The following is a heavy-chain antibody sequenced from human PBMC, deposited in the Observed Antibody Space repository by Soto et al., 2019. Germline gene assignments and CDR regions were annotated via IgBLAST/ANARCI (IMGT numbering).Heavy chain of an antibody. CDR1: GFTFSSYA. D-gene: IGHD3-3*01. Sequence: GGSLRLSCAASGFTFSSYAMSWVRQAPGKGLEWVSAISGSGVSTYYADSVKGRFTISRDNSKNTLYLQMNSLRAEDTAVYYCARDYDFWSGYSRRGMDVWGQGTTVTVSS. V-gene: IGHV3-23*01. J-gene: IGHJ6*02. CDR2: ISGSGVST. CDR3: ARDYDFWSGYSRRGMDV.